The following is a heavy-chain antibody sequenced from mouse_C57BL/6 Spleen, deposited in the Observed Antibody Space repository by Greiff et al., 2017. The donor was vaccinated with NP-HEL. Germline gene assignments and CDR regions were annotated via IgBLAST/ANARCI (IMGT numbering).Heavy chain of an antibody. J-gene: IGHJ2*01. D-gene: IGHD1-1*01. Sequence: VQLVESGAELVRPGASVKLSCKASGYTFTDYYINWVKQRPGQGLEWIARIYPGSGNTYYNEKFKGKATLTAEKSSSTAYMQLSSLTSEDSAVYFCARRYGSTADFDYWGQGTTLTVSS. V-gene: IGHV1-76*01. CDR2: IYPGSGNT. CDR3: ARRYGSTADFDY. CDR1: GYTFTDYY.